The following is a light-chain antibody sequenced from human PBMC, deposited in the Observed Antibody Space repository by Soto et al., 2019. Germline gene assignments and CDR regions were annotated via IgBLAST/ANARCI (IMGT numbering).Light chain of an antibody. J-gene: IGKJ1*01. CDR2: GVS. CDR3: QQYYNWPPWT. Sequence: EIVMTQSPATLSVSPGERAALSCRASQSVNSRLAWYQQKPGQAPGLLIYGVSTRATGIPARFSGSGSGTEFTLTISSLQSEDFAVYYCQQYYNWPPWTFGQGTKVEIK. CDR1: QSVNSR. V-gene: IGKV3-15*01.